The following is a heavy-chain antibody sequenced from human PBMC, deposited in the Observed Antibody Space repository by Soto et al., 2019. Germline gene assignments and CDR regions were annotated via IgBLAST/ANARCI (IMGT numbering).Heavy chain of an antibody. Sequence: SETLSLTCSVSGGSISSYYWSWIRQPPGKGLEWIGYIYYSGITNYNPSLKNRVTISVDRSKNQFSLKLSSVTAADTAVYYCASQQLVHYYYGMDVWGQGTTVTVSS. D-gene: IGHD6-13*01. CDR2: IYYSGIT. V-gene: IGHV4-59*12. CDR3: ASQQLVHYYYGMDV. CDR1: GGSISSYY. J-gene: IGHJ6*02.